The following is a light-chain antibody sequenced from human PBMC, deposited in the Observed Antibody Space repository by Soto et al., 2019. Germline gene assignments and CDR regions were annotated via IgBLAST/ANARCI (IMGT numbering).Light chain of an antibody. CDR1: QTVDNRY. Sequence: ESVLTQSPGTLSLSPGERATLSCRASQTVDNRYFAWYQQKPGQAPRLLIYGISNRATGIPDRFSGSGSGTDFTLTISRLEPEDFVVYYYQQYSTLPHTFGQGTKVDIK. CDR2: GIS. CDR3: QQYSTLPHT. V-gene: IGKV3-20*01. J-gene: IGKJ2*01.